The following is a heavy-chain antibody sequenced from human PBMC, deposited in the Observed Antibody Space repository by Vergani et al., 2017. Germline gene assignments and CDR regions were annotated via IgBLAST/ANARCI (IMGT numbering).Heavy chain of an antibody. CDR3: ANAGSGNYDIFXGYWLYYYYYSVDF. CDR2: ISGSGGST. CDR1: GFTFRSYD. Sequence: EVQLLESGGGLVQPGGSLRLSCAASGFTFRSYDMSWVRQAPGKGLEWVSAISGSGGSTYYADSVKGRFTISRDNSKNTLYLQMNSLRAEYTAVYYCANAGSGNYDIFXGYWLYYYYYSVDFWGKGTTVTVSS. J-gene: IGHJ6*03. V-gene: IGHV3-23*01. D-gene: IGHD3-9*01.